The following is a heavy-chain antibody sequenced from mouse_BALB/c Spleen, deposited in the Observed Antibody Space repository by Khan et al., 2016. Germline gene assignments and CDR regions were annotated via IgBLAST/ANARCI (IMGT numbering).Heavy chain of an antibody. CDR3: ARGVGPDY. CDR1: GYVFSSYW. D-gene: IGHD4-1*01. Sequence: QVQLKQSGAELVRPGSSVKISCKASGYVFSSYWMNWVKQRPGQGLEWIGQIYPGDGDTNYNGKFKGKATLTADKSSSTAYMQLSSLTSEASAVYFCARGVGPDYWGQGTTLTVSS. J-gene: IGHJ2*01. V-gene: IGHV1-80*01. CDR2: IYPGDGDT.